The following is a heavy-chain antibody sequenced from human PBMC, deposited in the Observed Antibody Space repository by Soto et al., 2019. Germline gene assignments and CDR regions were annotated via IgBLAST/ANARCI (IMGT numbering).Heavy chain of an antibody. CDR3: ARHGVRIQHIPSIGMDV. Sequence: SETLSLTCTVSGGSISSSSYYWGWIRQPPGKGLEWIGSIYYSGSTYYNPSLKSRVTISVDTSKNQFSLKLSSVTAADTAVYYCARHGVRIQHIPSIGMDVWGQGTTVTVSS. J-gene: IGHJ6*02. CDR1: GGSISSSSYY. CDR2: IYYSGST. V-gene: IGHV4-39*01. D-gene: IGHD5-18*01.